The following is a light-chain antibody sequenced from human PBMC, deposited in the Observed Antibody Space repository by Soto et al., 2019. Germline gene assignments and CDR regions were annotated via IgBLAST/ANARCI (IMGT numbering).Light chain of an antibody. J-gene: IGKJ5*01. CDR2: DHS. CDR3: QQRNVWPPIT. Sequence: EIVLTQSTGTLSLSPGESATLYCRAIQSVSYHHLARFPQEPCPAPRPVIFDHSNRAHGGPARFGGRGAGNDFPLTINSLEAEDFAVYYRQQRNVWPPITFGQGTRLENK. CDR1: QSVSYH. V-gene: IGKV3-11*01.